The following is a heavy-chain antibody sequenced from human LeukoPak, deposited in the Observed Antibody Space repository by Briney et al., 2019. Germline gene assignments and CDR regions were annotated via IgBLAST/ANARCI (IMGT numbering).Heavy chain of an antibody. CDR1: GFTVSSNY. Sequence: PGGSLRPSCAASGFTVSSNYMNWVRQAPGKGLEWVSSISSSSSYIYYADSVKGRFTISRDNAKNPLYLQMNSLRAEDTAVYYCARDLWFGELLRFDWFDPWGQGTLVTVSS. CDR2: ISSSSSYI. V-gene: IGHV3-21*01. CDR3: ARDLWFGELLRFDWFDP. D-gene: IGHD3-10*01. J-gene: IGHJ5*02.